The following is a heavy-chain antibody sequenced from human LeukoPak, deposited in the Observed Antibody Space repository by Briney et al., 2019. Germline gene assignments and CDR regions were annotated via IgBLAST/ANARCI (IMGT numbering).Heavy chain of an antibody. CDR3: ARDQGGYDRHDAFDI. CDR2: IYYSGST. D-gene: IGHD5-12*01. CDR1: GGSISSGGYY. V-gene: IGHV4-31*03. Sequence: PSQTLSLTCTVSGGSISSGGYYWSWIRQHPGKGLEWIGYIYYSGSTYYNPSLKSRVSISVDTSKNQFSLKLSSVTAADTAVYYCARDQGGYDRHDAFDIWGQGTMVTVSS. J-gene: IGHJ3*02.